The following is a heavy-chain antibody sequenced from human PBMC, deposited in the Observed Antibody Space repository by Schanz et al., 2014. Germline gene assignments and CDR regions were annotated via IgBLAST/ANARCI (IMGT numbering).Heavy chain of an antibody. V-gene: IGHV4-34*01. D-gene: IGHD4-4*01. CDR3: ARRDNYLSAFDI. Sequence: QVQLQQWGAGLLKASETLSLTCAVYGGSSSDCYWSWIRQPPGKGLEWIGEINHSGGTNYNPSLKSRVTMSVDTSKNQFSLILTSVTAADTAVYYCARRDNYLSAFDIWGQGTMVTVSS. CDR2: INHSGGT. CDR1: GGSSSDCY. J-gene: IGHJ3*02.